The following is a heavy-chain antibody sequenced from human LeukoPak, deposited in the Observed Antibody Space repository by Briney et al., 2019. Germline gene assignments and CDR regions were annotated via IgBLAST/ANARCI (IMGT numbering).Heavy chain of an antibody. CDR2: ISSSGSAI. D-gene: IGHD2-15*01. CDR1: GFPLSSYS. CDR3: VRVKGSYFDY. V-gene: IGHV3-48*01. Sequence: SRGSLRLSCAASGFPLSSYSINWVRQAPGKGLEWVSYISSSGSAIYYVDSVKGRFTVSRDNAKNSLFLQMNSPRAEDTAVYYCVRVKGSYFDYWGQGALVTVSS. J-gene: IGHJ4*02.